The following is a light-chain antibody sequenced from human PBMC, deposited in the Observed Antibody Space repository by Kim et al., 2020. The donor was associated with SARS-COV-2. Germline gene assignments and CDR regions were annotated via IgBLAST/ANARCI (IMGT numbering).Light chain of an antibody. CDR2: YND. V-gene: IGLV1-36*01. CDR3: ATWDDSLYSVL. Sequence: QRVTISCSGNSFNIGSNYVNWYQHVPGKAPKLLIYYNDLVSSGVSDRFSGSKSGTSASLAISGLQPDDEADYYCATWDDSLYSVLIGGGTQLTVL. CDR1: SFNIGSNY. J-gene: IGLJ2*01.